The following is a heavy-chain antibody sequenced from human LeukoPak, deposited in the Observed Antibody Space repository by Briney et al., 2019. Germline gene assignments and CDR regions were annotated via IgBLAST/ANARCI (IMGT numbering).Heavy chain of an antibody. CDR1: GFTFSIYS. J-gene: IGHJ4*02. CDR3: AREATRFDRRSYFDY. Sequence: GGSLRLSCVASGFTFSIYSMSWVRQAPGKGLEWVSNIDSGGRTYFGDSVKGRFTISRDDSKNTLYLQMSSLRGEDTAVYYCAREATRFDRRSYFDYWGQGTLVTVSS. V-gene: IGHV3-23*01. D-gene: IGHD3-3*01. CDR2: IDSGGRT.